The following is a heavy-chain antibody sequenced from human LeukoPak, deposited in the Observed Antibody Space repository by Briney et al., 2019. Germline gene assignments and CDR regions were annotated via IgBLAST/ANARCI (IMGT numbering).Heavy chain of an antibody. CDR2: FGTRSTSV. Sequence: GGSLRLSCTATGFTFSGYSMNWIRQAPGKGLEWVSSFGTRSTSVYHAGSVKGRFAISRDNAKNSLYLQMNSLRAEDTALYYCAREVSEGFDFWGQGTLVTVSS. CDR1: GFTFSGYS. CDR3: AREVSEGFDF. V-gene: IGHV3-21*01. D-gene: IGHD3-22*01. J-gene: IGHJ4*02.